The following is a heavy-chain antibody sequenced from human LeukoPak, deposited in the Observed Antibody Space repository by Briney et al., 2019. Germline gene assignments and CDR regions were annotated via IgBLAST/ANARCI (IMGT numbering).Heavy chain of an antibody. Sequence: ASVKVSCKASGYTFTSYAISWVRQAPGQGLEWMGWISVYNGDTKYPQKFQGRVTMTTDTSTSTAYMELRSLRSDDTAVYYCARYDRYCSGGDCHYYFDYWGQGTLVTVSS. CDR3: ARYDRYCSGGDCHYYFDY. D-gene: IGHD2-15*01. J-gene: IGHJ4*02. CDR2: ISVYNGDT. CDR1: GYTFTSYA. V-gene: IGHV1-18*01.